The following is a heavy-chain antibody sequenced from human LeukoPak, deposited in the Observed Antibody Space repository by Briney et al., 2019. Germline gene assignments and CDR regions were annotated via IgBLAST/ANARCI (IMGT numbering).Heavy chain of an antibody. Sequence: GGSLRLSCAASGFTFSSYWMHWVRQAPGKGLVWVSRINSDGSSTTYADSVKGRFTISRDNAKNTLYLQMSSLRAEDTAVYYCARGAGYYHFDYWGQGTLVTVSS. D-gene: IGHD3-22*01. CDR2: INSDGSST. CDR3: ARGAGYYHFDY. J-gene: IGHJ4*02. V-gene: IGHV3-74*01. CDR1: GFTFSSYW.